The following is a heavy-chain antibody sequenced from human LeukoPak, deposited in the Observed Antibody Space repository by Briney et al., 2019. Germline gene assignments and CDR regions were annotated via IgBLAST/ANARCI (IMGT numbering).Heavy chain of an antibody. CDR2: ISYDGSNK. J-gene: IGHJ4*02. Sequence: GGSLRLSCAASGFAFSSYGMHWVRQAPGKGLEWVAVISYDGSNKYYADSVKGRFTISRDNSKNTLYLQMNSLRAEDTAVYYCAKDPHHSGSYWMSYYFDYWGQGTLVTVSS. V-gene: IGHV3-30*18. CDR1: GFAFSSYG. D-gene: IGHD1-26*01. CDR3: AKDPHHSGSYWMSYYFDY.